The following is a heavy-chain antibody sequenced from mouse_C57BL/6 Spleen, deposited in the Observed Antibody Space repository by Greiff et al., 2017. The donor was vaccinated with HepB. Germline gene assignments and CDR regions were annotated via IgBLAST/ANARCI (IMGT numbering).Heavy chain of an antibody. CDR1: GFNIKDYY. Sequence: EVQLQQSGAELVRPGASVKLSCTASGFNIKDYYMHWVKQRPEQGLEWIGRIDPEDGDTEYAPKFQGKATMTADTSSNTAYLQLSSLTSEDTAVYYCTTVTTVVADAYWGQGTLVTVSA. J-gene: IGHJ3*01. D-gene: IGHD1-1*01. CDR3: TTVTTVVADAY. V-gene: IGHV14-1*01. CDR2: IDPEDGDT.